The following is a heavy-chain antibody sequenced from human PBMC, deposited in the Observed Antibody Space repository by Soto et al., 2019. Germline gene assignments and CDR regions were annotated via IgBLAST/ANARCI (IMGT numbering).Heavy chain of an antibody. CDR1: GYTFTGYD. D-gene: IGHD3-10*01. CDR3: ARVAAPGDYYGMDV. Sequence: ASVKVSCKASGYTFTGYDMHWVRQAPGQGLEWMGWINPNSGGTNYAQKFQGWVTMTRDTSISTAYMELSRLRSDDTAVYYCARVAAPGDYYGMDVWGQGTTVTVSS. CDR2: INPNSGGT. V-gene: IGHV1-2*04. J-gene: IGHJ6*02.